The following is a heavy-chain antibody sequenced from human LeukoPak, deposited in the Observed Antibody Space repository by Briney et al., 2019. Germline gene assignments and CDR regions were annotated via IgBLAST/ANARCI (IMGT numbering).Heavy chain of an antibody. CDR1: GYTFNSHG. CDR2: ISGDYGYT. Sequence: ASVKVSCKASGYTFNSHGISWIRQAPGQGPEWMGWISGDYGYTKYAQKFQGRVTMTTDTSTDTSYMELRSLRSDDTAVYYCARNKTTGGGGFIYWGQGTLITVSS. CDR3: ARNKTTGGGGFIY. D-gene: IGHD1-26*01. V-gene: IGHV1-18*04. J-gene: IGHJ4*02.